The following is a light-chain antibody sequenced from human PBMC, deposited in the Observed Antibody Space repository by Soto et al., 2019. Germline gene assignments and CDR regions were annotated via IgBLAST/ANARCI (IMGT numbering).Light chain of an antibody. CDR1: ETIVNNY. Sequence: DIVLTQSPGTLSSSPGERATLSCRASETIVNNYLAWYQQKPGQAPRLLIYGASSRATGIPDRFSGSGSGTDFTLTISRLEPEDFAVYYCQQYDTSPATFGQGPKVEIK. CDR3: QQYDTSPAT. V-gene: IGKV3-20*01. J-gene: IGKJ1*01. CDR2: GAS.